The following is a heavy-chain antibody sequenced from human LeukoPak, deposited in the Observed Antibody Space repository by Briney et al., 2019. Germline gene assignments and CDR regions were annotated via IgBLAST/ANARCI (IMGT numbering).Heavy chain of an antibody. V-gene: IGHV3-48*04. CDR3: AKPSGSGVDY. Sequence: AGGSLRLSCAASGFTFSVYSMTWVRQAPGKGLEWLSYISSSSMTVYYADSVKGRFTISRDNLKNTLYLQMNSLRLEDMAVYYCAKPSGSGVDYWGRGTRVTVSS. D-gene: IGHD1-26*01. CDR1: GFTFSVYS. J-gene: IGHJ4*02. CDR2: ISSSSMTV.